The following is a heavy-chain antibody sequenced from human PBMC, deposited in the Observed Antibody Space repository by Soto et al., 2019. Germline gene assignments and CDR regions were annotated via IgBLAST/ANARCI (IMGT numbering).Heavy chain of an antibody. V-gene: IGHV5-10-1*01. CDR3: ARLTSGYYYYYGMDV. J-gene: IGHJ6*02. D-gene: IGHD3-3*01. Sequence: PGESLKISCNGSGYSFTSYWISWVRQMPGKGLEWMGRIDPSDSYTNYSPSFQGHVTISSDKSISTAYLQWSSLKASDTAMYYCARLTSGYYYYYGMDVWGQGTTVTVSS. CDR1: GYSFTSYW. CDR2: IDPSDSYT.